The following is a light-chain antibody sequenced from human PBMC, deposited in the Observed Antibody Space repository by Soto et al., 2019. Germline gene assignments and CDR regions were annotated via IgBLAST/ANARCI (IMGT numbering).Light chain of an antibody. CDR1: SSNIGTSS. V-gene: IGLV1-44*01. Sequence: QPVLEQPHSASGAPGQGVSISCSGSSSNIGTSSVHWFQQLPGTAPKLLLSTTNQRPSGVPERFSGSKSGTSASLAISGLQSEEEADYYCEEWDDSRNGHVFLTGNKVTV. J-gene: IGLJ1*01. CDR2: TTN. CDR3: EEWDDSRNGHV.